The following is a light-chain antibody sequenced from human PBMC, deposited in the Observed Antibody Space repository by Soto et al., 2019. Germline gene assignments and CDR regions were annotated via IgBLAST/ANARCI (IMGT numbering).Light chain of an antibody. CDR2: DDI. Sequence: SYELTQPPSVSVAPGQTARITCGGNNIGSKSVHWYQQKPGQAPVLVVYDDIDRPSGIPERFSGSNSGNTATLTISRVEAGDEADYYCQVWDSSYVFGTGTKLTVL. J-gene: IGLJ1*01. CDR3: QVWDSSYV. V-gene: IGLV3-21*02. CDR1: NIGSKS.